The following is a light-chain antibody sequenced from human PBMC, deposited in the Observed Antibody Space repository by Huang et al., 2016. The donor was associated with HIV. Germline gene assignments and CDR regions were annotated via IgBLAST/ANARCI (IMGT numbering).Light chain of an antibody. CDR1: QRVSSN. J-gene: IGKJ1*01. CDR2: DAP. V-gene: IGKV3-15*01. CDR3: QQYNNWPRT. Sequence: EIVMTQSPATLSVSPGERDTLFCRASQRVSSNLAWHQQRPGQPPRVLIYDAPTRATGVPARFSGRGSGTEFTLTINSLQSEDFAVYYCQQYNNWPRTFGPGTKVEV.